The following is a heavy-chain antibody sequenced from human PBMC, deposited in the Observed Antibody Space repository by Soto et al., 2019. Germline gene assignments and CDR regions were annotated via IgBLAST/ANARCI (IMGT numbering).Heavy chain of an antibody. V-gene: IGHV3-15*01. J-gene: IGHJ4*02. CDR3: TTDRLRLNWNPIDY. CDR2: IKSKTDGGTT. CDR1: GFTFSNAW. D-gene: IGHD1-20*01. Sequence: GGSLRLSCAASGFTFSNAWMSWVRQAPGKGLEWVGRIKSKTDGGTTDYAAPVKGRFTISRDDSKNTLYLQMNSLKTEDTAVYYCTTDRLRLNWNPIDYWGQGTLVTVSS.